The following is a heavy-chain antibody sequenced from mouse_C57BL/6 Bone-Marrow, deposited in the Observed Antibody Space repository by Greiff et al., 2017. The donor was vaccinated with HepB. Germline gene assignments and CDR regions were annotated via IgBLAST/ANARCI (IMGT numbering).Heavy chain of an antibody. D-gene: IGHD2-4*01. Sequence: VQLQQPGAELVKPGASVKLSCKASGYTFTSYWMHWVKQRPGQGLEWIGDIYPGSGSTNYNEKFKSKATLTVDTSSSTAYMQLSSLTSEDSAVYYCARTDYDESAYWGQGTLVTVSA. CDR1: GYTFTSYW. CDR3: ARTDYDESAY. V-gene: IGHV1-55*01. J-gene: IGHJ3*01. CDR2: IYPGSGST.